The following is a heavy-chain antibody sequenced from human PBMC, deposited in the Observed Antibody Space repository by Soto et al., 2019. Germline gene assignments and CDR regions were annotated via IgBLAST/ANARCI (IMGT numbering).Heavy chain of an antibody. V-gene: IGHV4-59*08. CDR1: GGPMSNYY. Sequence: QVQLQESGPGLVKPLETLSLTCTISGGPMSNYYCSWFRQPPGQGLEWIGYMGYNGYTSYNPSLKGRVTLSPHPSKNQVSLHLRSVTAAEPALYFFARQVFGELPGLVDGWGQGTTVTVSS. CDR3: ARQVFGELPGLVDG. CDR2: MGYNGYT. J-gene: IGHJ6*02. D-gene: IGHD2-21*01.